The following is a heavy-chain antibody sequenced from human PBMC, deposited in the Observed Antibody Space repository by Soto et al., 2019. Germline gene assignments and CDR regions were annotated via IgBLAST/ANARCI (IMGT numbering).Heavy chain of an antibody. J-gene: IGHJ6*02. CDR2: IKSDGSIT. V-gene: IGHV3-74*01. CDR3: ARGVLNSYGTDV. CDR1: GFTLRSYW. Sequence: EVQLAESGGGLIQPGGFLRLSCAASGFTLRSYWMHWVRQAPGKGLMWVSRIKSDGSITNYVDSVKGRFTISRDNARNPVYLQMNSLRAEDTAVYYCARGVLNSYGTDVWGQGTTVTVSS.